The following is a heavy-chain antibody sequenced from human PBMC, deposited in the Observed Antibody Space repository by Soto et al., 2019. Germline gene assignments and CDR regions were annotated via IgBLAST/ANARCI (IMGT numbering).Heavy chain of an antibody. J-gene: IGHJ6*02. V-gene: IGHV1-18*04. CDR3: ARVGSSSSGDYYGMDV. CDR2: INGFSSNT. Sequence: ASVKVSCKASGYTFTSYGISWVRQAPGQGLEWMGWINGFSSNTHYAENRQGRVTMTTDTSTSTAYMELRSLRSDDTAVYYCARVGSSSSGDYYGMDVWGQGTTVTVSS. D-gene: IGHD6-6*01. CDR1: GYTFTSYG.